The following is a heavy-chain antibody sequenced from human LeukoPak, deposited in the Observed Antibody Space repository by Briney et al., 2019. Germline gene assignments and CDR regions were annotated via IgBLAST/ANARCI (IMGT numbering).Heavy chain of an antibody. Sequence: GGSLTLSCVASGLNFDDSPMHWLRQARGKGLEWVSLISADGGSTFSADSVKGRFSISRDNSKDSLYLQMNSLRSEDTAMYYCAKESGKFDYWGQGTLVAVSS. CDR3: AKESGKFDY. J-gene: IGHJ4*02. CDR2: ISADGGST. V-gene: IGHV3-43*02. CDR1: GLNFDDSP.